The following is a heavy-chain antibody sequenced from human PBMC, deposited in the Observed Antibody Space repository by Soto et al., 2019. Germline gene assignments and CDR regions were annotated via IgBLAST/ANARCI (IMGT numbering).Heavy chain of an antibody. V-gene: IGHV1-24*01. CDR1: GYTPPEIF. Sequence: APVKVSRKVFGYTPPEIFLPLGRQAPGKGLEWMGGFDPEDGETIYAQKFQGRVTMTEDTSTDTAYMELSSLRSEDTAVYYCATCSALGCRPNRFDPWGQGTLVTVSS. CDR3: ATCSALGCRPNRFDP. CDR2: FDPEDGET. J-gene: IGHJ5*02. D-gene: IGHD6-19*01.